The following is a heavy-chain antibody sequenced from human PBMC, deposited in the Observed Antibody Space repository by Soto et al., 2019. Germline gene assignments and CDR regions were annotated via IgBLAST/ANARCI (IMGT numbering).Heavy chain of an antibody. CDR1: GGSFRGYY. V-gene: IGHV4-34*01. CDR2: INHSGST. J-gene: IGHJ6*02. Sequence: PFDTLSFTCAVYGGSFRGYYWSWIRQPPGKGLEWIGEINHSGSTNYNPSLKSRVTISVDTSKNQFSLKLSSVTAADTAVYYCARDAARPIYYYYYYGMDVWGQGTTVTVSS. D-gene: IGHD6-6*01. CDR3: ARDAARPIYYYYYYGMDV.